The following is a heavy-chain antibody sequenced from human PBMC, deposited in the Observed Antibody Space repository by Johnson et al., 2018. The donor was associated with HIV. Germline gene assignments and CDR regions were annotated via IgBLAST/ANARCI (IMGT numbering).Heavy chain of an antibody. CDR1: GFTFSSYG. D-gene: IGHD4-23*01. V-gene: IGHV3-30*02. CDR2: IRHDGSNK. Sequence: QVQLVESGGGVVQPGRSLRLSCAASGFTFSSYGMHWVRQAPGKGLEWVAFIRHDGSNKYYADSVKGRFTISRDNSKNTLYLQMNSLRAEDTAVYYCAKLPGGNSGFVDAFDIWGQGTMVTVSS. CDR3: AKLPGGNSGFVDAFDI. J-gene: IGHJ3*02.